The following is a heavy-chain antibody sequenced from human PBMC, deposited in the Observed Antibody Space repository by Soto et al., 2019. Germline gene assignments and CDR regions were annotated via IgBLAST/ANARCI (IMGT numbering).Heavy chain of an antibody. V-gene: IGHV3-30*18. CDR1: GFIYSSCA. J-gene: IGHJ4*02. D-gene: IGHD2-8*02. CDR3: VKDRSDTWSFDY. Sequence: QVQLVESGGGVVQPGRSLRLSCSASGFIYSSCAMHWVRQVPGKGLEWRAVVSHDGTLYPYADSVKGRFAISRDDSRKMLYLQMNSLRPDDTAVYYCVKDRSDTWSFDYWGQGTLVTVSS. CDR2: VSHDGTLY.